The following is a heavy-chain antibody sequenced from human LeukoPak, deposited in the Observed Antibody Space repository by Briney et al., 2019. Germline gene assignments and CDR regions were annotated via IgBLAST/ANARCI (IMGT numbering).Heavy chain of an antibody. D-gene: IGHD3-10*01. V-gene: IGHV4-59*01. CDR1: GGSFSGYY. J-gene: IGHJ6*03. CDR2: IYYSGST. CDR3: ARAYYYGHYMDV. Sequence: SETLSLTCAVYGGSFSGYYWSWIRQPPGKGLEWIGYIYYSGSTNYNPSLKSRVTISVDTSKNQFSLKLSSVTAADTAVYYCARAYYYGHYMDVWGKGTAVTVSS.